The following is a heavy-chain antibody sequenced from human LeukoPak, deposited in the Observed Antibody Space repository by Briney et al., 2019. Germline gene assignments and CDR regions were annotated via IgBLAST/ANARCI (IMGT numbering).Heavy chain of an antibody. J-gene: IGHJ4*02. D-gene: IGHD3-10*01. CDR3: ARGFLGDYFGSGSYYVFDY. V-gene: IGHV4-59*01. Sequence: SETLSLTCTVSGASISSSYWSWIRQPPGKGLEWIGYISNHGSANYNPSLNSPVTISVGTSQNQFFLELSSVTAADTAVYYCARGFLGDYFGSGSYYVFDYWGQGTLVTVSS. CDR2: ISNHGSA. CDR1: GASISSSY.